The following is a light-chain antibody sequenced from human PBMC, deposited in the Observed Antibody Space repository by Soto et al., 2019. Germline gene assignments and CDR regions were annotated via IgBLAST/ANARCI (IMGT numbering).Light chain of an antibody. Sequence: DIQKTQSPSTLSASVEDRVTITCRASQSLDSWLAWYQQKPGKPPKLLIYKTSILEFGVPSRFSGSGSGTLFTLTISSLQPDDFATYYCQQYHTFSTFGQGTKVEIK. CDR1: QSLDSW. CDR2: KTS. J-gene: IGKJ1*01. V-gene: IGKV1-5*03. CDR3: QQYHTFST.